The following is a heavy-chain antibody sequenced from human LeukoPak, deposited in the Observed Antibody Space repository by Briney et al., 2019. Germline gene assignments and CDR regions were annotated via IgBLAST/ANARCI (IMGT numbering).Heavy chain of an antibody. CDR2: TYYRSKWGN. J-gene: IGHJ4*02. CDR1: GDSLSSNSAA. Sequence: SQTLSLTCAISGDSLSSNSAAWNWIRQSPSRGLEWLGRTYYRSKWGNDYAVSVKGRISINSDTSKNQFTLQLNSVTPEDTAVYYCARDDAPRGSSWHGPHFDYWGQGTLVTVSS. D-gene: IGHD6-13*01. CDR3: ARDDAPRGSSWHGPHFDY. V-gene: IGHV6-1*01.